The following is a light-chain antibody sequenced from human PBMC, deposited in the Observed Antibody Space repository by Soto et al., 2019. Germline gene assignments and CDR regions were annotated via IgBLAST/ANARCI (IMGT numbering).Light chain of an antibody. Sequence: DIQMTQSPSTQSTSLVYRVTITCRASQSISYWLAWYQQKPGKAPKLLIYDASSLQSGVPSRFSGSRSGTEFTLTISSLQPEDFATYHCQQYYTYSTFGQGTKVDIK. CDR1: QSISYW. CDR2: DAS. V-gene: IGKV1-5*01. J-gene: IGKJ1*01. CDR3: QQYYTYST.